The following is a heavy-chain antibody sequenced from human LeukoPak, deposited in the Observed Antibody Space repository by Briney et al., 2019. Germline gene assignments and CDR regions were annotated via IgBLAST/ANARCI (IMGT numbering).Heavy chain of an antibody. CDR2: IKQDGSDK. Sequence: GGSLRLSCAASGFTFSSNWMSWVRQAPGKGLEWVANIKQDGSDKYYVDSVKGRFTISRDNAKNSLYLQMNSLRVEDTAVYYCARDHDWGQGTLVTVSS. J-gene: IGHJ4*02. V-gene: IGHV3-7*01. CDR3: ARDHD. CDR1: GFTFSSNW.